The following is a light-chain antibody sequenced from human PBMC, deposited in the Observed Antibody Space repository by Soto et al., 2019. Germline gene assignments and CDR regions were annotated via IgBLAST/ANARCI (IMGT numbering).Light chain of an antibody. Sequence: DIVMTQSPDSLAVSLGERATINCKSSQSVLYSSNNKNYLAWYQHKPRQPPKLLIHWASTRESGVPDRFSGSGSGTDFTLTISSLQAEDVAVYYCQQSYTTPFTFGQGTKLEIK. CDR3: QQSYTTPFT. CDR1: QSVLYSSNNKNY. V-gene: IGKV4-1*01. CDR2: WAS. J-gene: IGKJ2*01.